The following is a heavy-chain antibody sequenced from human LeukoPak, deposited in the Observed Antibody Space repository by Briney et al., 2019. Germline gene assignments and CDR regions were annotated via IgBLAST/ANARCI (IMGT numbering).Heavy chain of an antibody. CDR3: ARDPCGGDCYAFDI. Sequence: PGGSLRLSCAASEFTFSTYWMGWVRQAPGKGLEWVAVIWYDGSNKYYADSVKGRFTISRDNSKNTLYLQMNSLRAEDTAVYYCARDPCGGDCYAFDIWGQGTMVTVSS. CDR2: IWYDGSNK. D-gene: IGHD2-21*02. CDR1: EFTFSTYW. J-gene: IGHJ3*02. V-gene: IGHV3-33*08.